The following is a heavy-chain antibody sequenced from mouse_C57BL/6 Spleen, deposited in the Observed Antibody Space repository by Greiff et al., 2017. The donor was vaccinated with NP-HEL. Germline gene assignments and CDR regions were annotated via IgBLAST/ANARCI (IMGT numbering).Heavy chain of an antibody. J-gene: IGHJ4*01. CDR2: IWSGGSP. CDR3: ATQLGDYAMDY. CDR1: GFSLTSYG. V-gene: IGHV2-2*01. D-gene: IGHD4-1*02. Sequence: QVQLKESGPGLVQPSQSLSITCTVSGFSLTSYGVHWVRQSPGKGLEWLGVIWSGGSPDYNAAFISRLSISKDNSKSQVFFKMNSLQADDTAIYYCATQLGDYAMDYWGQGTSVTVSS.